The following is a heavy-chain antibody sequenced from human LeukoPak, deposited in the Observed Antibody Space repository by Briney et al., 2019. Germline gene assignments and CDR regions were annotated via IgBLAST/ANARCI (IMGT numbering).Heavy chain of an antibody. CDR1: GGSINNYY. CDR3: ARQHSSGYYYFDY. D-gene: IGHD3-22*01. Sequence: PSETLSLTCAISGGSINNYYWSWIRQPPGKGLEWIGYIYYSGTTNYSPSLNSRVNISLDTAKNQFSLRLSSVTAADTAVYYCARQHSSGYYYFDYWGQGTLVTVSS. V-gene: IGHV4-59*08. J-gene: IGHJ4*02. CDR2: IYYSGTT.